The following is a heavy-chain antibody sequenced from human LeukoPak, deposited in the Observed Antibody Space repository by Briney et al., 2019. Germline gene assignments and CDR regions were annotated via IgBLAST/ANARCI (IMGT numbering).Heavy chain of an antibody. CDR1: GFTFSSYA. D-gene: IGHD6-13*01. V-gene: IGHV3-23*01. Sequence: GGSLRLSCAASGFTFSSYAMSWVRQAPGKGLEWVSAISGSGGSAYYADSVKGRFTISRDNSKNTLYLQMNSLRAEDTAVYYCARVPGGKSWPRDYFDYWGQGTLVTVSS. CDR2: ISGSGGSA. J-gene: IGHJ4*02. CDR3: ARVPGGKSWPRDYFDY.